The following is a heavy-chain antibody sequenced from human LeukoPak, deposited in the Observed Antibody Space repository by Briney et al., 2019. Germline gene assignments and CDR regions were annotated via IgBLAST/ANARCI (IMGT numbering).Heavy chain of an antibody. CDR2: IIPSAGRT. J-gene: IGHJ4*02. D-gene: IGHD1-26*01. Sequence: ASVKVSCKASGYTFTSYYIHWVRQAPGQGLEWMGIIIPSAGRTNYAQKFRGRVSMTTDMSTSTVYMELSSLRSEDTAVYYCARESGSYFDYWGQGTLVTVSS. CDR1: GYTFTSYY. V-gene: IGHV1-46*01. CDR3: ARESGSYFDY.